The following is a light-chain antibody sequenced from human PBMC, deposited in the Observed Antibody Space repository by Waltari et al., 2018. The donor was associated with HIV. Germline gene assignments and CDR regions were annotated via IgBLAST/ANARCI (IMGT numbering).Light chain of an antibody. CDR3: QQFRSYPRT. CDR1: QGVRNA. J-gene: IGKJ2*01. CDR2: DAS. V-gene: IGKV1-13*02. Sequence: IQLTQSPSSLSASIGDRVTITCLASQGVRNALAWYQQKPGRPPKLLIYDASTLESGVPSRFSGSLSGTDFNLTISNLQPEDSATYYCQQFRSYPRTFGQGATLEIK.